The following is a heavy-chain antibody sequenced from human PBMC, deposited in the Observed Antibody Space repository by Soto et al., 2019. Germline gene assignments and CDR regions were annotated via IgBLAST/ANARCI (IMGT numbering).Heavy chain of an antibody. Sequence: GASVKVSCKASGYTFTGYYMHWVRQAPGQGLEWMGWINPKSGGTNYAQKFQGWVTMTRDTSISTAYMELSRLRSDDTAVYYCARALDYDFWSGATDAFDIWGQGTMVTVSS. CDR2: INPKSGGT. D-gene: IGHD3-3*01. J-gene: IGHJ3*02. V-gene: IGHV1-2*04. CDR1: GYTFTGYY. CDR3: ARALDYDFWSGATDAFDI.